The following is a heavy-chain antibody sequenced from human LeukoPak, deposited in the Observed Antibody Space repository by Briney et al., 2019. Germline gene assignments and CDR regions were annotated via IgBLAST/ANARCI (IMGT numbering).Heavy chain of an antibody. J-gene: IGHJ4*02. V-gene: IGHV3-49*04. Sequence: SLRLSCTASGFTFGDYAMSWVRQAPGKGLEWVGFIRSKAYGGTTEYAASVKGRFTTSRDDSKSIAYLQMNSLKTEDTAVYYCTRDRCSSTSCYGYFDYWGQGTLVTVSS. CDR1: GFTFGDYA. CDR2: IRSKAYGGTT. CDR3: TRDRCSSTSCYGYFDY. D-gene: IGHD2-2*01.